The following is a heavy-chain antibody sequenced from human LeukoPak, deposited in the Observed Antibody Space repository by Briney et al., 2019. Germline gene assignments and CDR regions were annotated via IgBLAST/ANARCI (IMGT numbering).Heavy chain of an antibody. CDR1: GFTFGDYY. CDR2: ISSSSSYT. J-gene: IGHJ4*02. Sequence: GGSLRLSCAASGFTFGDYYMSWIRQAPEKGLEWVSYISSSSSYTNSADSVKGRFTISRDNAKNSLYLQMNSLRAEDTAVYYCARDEGYCSGGSCYSNYWGQGTLVTVSS. D-gene: IGHD2-15*01. CDR3: ARDEGYCSGGSCYSNY. V-gene: IGHV3-11*06.